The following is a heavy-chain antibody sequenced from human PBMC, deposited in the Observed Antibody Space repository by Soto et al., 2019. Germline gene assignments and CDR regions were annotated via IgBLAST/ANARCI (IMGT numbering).Heavy chain of an antibody. D-gene: IGHD6-19*01. CDR2: ISYDGSNK. J-gene: IGHJ4*02. V-gene: IGHV3-30-3*01. CDR3: ARDGYSSGWSQIFDY. Sequence: QVQLVESGGGVVQPGRSLRLSCAASGFTFSTYAMHCVRQAPGKGQQWVAVISYDGSNKYYADSVKGRFTISRDYSKNTLYLQMNSLRAEDTAVYYCARDGYSSGWSQIFDYWGQGTLVTVSS. CDR1: GFTFSTYA.